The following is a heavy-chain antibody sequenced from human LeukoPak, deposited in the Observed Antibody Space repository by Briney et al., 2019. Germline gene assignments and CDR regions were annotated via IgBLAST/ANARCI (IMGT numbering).Heavy chain of an antibody. V-gene: IGHV3-30*02. D-gene: IGHD3-22*01. CDR1: GFTFSSYG. CDR3: AKDQSQFVYDSSGYSTDY. J-gene: IGHJ4*02. CDR2: IRHDGSNK. Sequence: PGGSLRLSCAASGFTFSSYGMHWVRQAPGKGLEWVAFIRHDGSNKYYADSVKGRFTISRDNSKNTLYLQMNSLRAEDTAVYYCAKDQSQFVYDSSGYSTDYWGQGTLVTVSS.